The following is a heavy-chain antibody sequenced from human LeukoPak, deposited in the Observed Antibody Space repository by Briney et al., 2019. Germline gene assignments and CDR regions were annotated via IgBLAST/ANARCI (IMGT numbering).Heavy chain of an antibody. D-gene: IGHD6-6*01. Sequence: ASVKVSCKVSGYILTELSMHWVRQAPGKGLEWRGGFDPEDGETIHAQEFQGRVTMTEDTSTDTAYMELSSLRSEDTAVYYCELTFEYSTSYADAFDIWGQGTMVTVSS. CDR1: GYILTELS. CDR2: FDPEDGET. J-gene: IGHJ3*02. V-gene: IGHV1-24*01. CDR3: ELTFEYSTSYADAFDI.